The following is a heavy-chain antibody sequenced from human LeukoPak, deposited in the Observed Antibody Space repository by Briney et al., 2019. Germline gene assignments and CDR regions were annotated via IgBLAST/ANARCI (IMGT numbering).Heavy chain of an antibody. J-gene: IGHJ6*02. D-gene: IGHD3-10*01. Sequence: PSETLSLTCTVSGGSISSHYWGWIRQPPGKGLEWIGYIYSSGSTNYNPSLKSRVTISVDTSKNQFSLRLSSVTAADTASYYCSRRRMFRGSYGMDVWGQGTPVTVSS. CDR3: SRRRMFRGSYGMDV. CDR2: IYSSGST. V-gene: IGHV4-59*11. CDR1: GGSISSHY.